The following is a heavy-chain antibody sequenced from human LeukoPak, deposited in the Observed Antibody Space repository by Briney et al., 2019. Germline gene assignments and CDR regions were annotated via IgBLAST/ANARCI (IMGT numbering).Heavy chain of an antibody. J-gene: IGHJ4*02. CDR2: INIDSITV. Sequence: GSLRLSCAGSGFPLSSYSIDWVRQTPGKGLEWVSYINIDSITVNYADSVKGRFTISRDNAKNSLYLQMNSLRAEDTAVYYCSTAKFDNWGQGTLVTVSS. V-gene: IGHV3-48*01. CDR3: STAKFDN. CDR1: GFPLSSYS.